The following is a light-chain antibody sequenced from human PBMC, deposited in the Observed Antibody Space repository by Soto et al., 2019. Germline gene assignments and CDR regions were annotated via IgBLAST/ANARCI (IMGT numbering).Light chain of an antibody. CDR1: QSISNQ. V-gene: IGKV1-39*01. Sequence: DIQITQFPSSLSASVGDRVTITCRTSQSISNQLIWYQQKPGEAPKTLIYTASTLYSGVPSRFIGSGSGTDFTLTISSLQPEDFETYYCQQGYRNPITFGQGTRLEIK. CDR2: TAS. CDR3: QQGYRNPIT. J-gene: IGKJ5*01.